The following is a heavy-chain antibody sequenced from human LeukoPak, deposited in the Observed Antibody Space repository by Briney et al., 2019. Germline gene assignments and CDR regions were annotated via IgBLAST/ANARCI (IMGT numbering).Heavy chain of an antibody. Sequence: TGGSLRLSCAASGFTFSSHTMNWVRRAPGKGLEWVSSISSTSTSIYHADSVKGRFTISRDNTKNSLYLQMDSLRAEDTAVYYCARGFRAFDFWAQGTMVTVSS. CDR2: ISSTSTSI. V-gene: IGHV3-21*01. CDR1: GFTFSSHT. J-gene: IGHJ3*01. CDR3: ARGFRAFDF.